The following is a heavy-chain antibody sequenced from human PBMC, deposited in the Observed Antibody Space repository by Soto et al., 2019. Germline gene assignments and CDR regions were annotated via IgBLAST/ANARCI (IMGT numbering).Heavy chain of an antibody. V-gene: IGHV1-69*13. CDR2: IIPIFGTA. CDR1: GGTFSSYA. D-gene: IGHD3-22*01. J-gene: IGHJ4*02. Sequence: ASVKVFCKASGGTFSSYAISWVRQAPGQGLEWMGGIIPIFGTANYAQKFQGRVTITADESTSTAYMELSSLRSEDTAVYYCSYHYDSSGYYLYWGQGTLVTVSS. CDR3: SYHYDSSGYYLY.